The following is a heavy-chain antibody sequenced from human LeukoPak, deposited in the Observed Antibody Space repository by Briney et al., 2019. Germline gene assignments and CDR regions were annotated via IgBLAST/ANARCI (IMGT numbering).Heavy chain of an antibody. CDR3: ARHPGVDWEGNGFDI. Sequence: SQTLSLTCVISGDSVSSNSAAWNWIRQSPSRGLEWLGRTYYRSKWYNDYAVSVRSRITINPDTSKNQFSLQLTSVTPEDTAVYYCARHPGVDWEGNGFDIWGQGTMVTVSS. CDR1: GDSVSSNSAA. J-gene: IGHJ3*02. D-gene: IGHD3-3*01. V-gene: IGHV6-1*01. CDR2: TYYRSKWYN.